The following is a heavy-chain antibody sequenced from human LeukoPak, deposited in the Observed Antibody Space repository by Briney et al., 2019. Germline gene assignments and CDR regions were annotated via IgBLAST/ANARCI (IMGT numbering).Heavy chain of an antibody. D-gene: IGHD6-6*01. CDR1: GFTFSSYS. J-gene: IGHJ6*03. Sequence: GGSLRLSCAASGFTFSSYSMNWVRQAPGKGLEWVSYISSRSSTIYYADSVKGRFTISRDNAKNSPYLQMKSLRAEDTAVYYCARDSSTPYYYYYMDVWGKGTTVTVSS. V-gene: IGHV3-48*04. CDR2: ISSRSSTI. CDR3: ARDSSTPYYYYYMDV.